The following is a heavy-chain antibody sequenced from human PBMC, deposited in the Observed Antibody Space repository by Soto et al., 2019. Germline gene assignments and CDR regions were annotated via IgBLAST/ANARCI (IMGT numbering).Heavy chain of an antibody. Sequence: PAGSLRLSCAASRFSVSSNYMSWVRQAPGKGLEWVSFIYSGDNTHYAGSVKGRFIISRDNSKNTVYLQMNSLRAEDTAVYYCARVNPPYPWGQGTLVTVSS. J-gene: IGHJ5*02. CDR3: ARVNPPYP. CDR1: RFSVSSNY. CDR2: IYSGDNT. V-gene: IGHV3-53*01.